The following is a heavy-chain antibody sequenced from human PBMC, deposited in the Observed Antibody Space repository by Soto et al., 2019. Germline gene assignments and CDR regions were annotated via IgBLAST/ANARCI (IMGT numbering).Heavy chain of an antibody. V-gene: IGHV4-31*03. J-gene: IGHJ6*04. D-gene: IGHD3-16*01. CDR3: AREGGGPRPRSMAV. CDR1: GGSISSGGYY. Sequence: SETRSLTCPVSGGSISSGGYYWSWIRQHPGKGLEWIGYIYYSGSTYYNPSLKSRVTISVDTSKNQFSLKLSSVTAADTAGYYWAREGGGPRPRSMAVGAKGPTAT. CDR2: IYYSGST.